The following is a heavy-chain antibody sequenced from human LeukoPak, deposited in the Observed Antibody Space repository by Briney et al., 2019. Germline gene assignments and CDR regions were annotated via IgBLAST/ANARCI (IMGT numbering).Heavy chain of an antibody. Sequence: SETLSLTCTVSGGSISSSSYYWGWIRQPPGKGLEWIGSIYYSGSTYYNPSLKSRVTISVDTSKNQFSLKLSSVTAADTAVYYCARVSLAVAGTGLFDYWGQGTLVTVSS. CDR2: IYYSGST. CDR3: ARVSLAVAGTGLFDY. J-gene: IGHJ4*02. D-gene: IGHD6-19*01. CDR1: GGSISSSSYY. V-gene: IGHV4-39*07.